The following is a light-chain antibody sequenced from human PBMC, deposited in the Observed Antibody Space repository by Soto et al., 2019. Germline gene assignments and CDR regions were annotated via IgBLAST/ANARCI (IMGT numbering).Light chain of an antibody. Sequence: IQMTQSPSSLSASVGDRVTITCRASQSIGNWLAWYQQKPGRAPKFLMYEASSLESGVPSRFSGSGSGTEFTLTISGLQPDDFATYHCQQYKSYPWTFGQGTKVDIK. J-gene: IGKJ1*01. V-gene: IGKV1-5*03. CDR3: QQYKSYPWT. CDR1: QSIGNW. CDR2: EAS.